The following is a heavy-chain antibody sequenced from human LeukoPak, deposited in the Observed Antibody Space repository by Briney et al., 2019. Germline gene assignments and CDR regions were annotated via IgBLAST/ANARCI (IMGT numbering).Heavy chain of an antibody. CDR3: ARDPSSGYFTFDY. CDR2: IYSGGST. CDR1: GFTVSSNY. J-gene: IGHJ4*02. Sequence: PGGSLRLSCAASGFTVSSNYMSWVRQAPGKGLEWVSVIYSGGSTYYADSVKDRFTISRDNSKNTLYLQMNSLRAEDTAVYYCARDPSSGYFTFDYWGQGTLVTVSS. V-gene: IGHV3-66*01. D-gene: IGHD3-22*01.